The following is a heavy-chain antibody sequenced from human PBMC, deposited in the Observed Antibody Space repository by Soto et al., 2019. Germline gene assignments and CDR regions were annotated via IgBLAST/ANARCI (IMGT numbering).Heavy chain of an antibody. Sequence: QVQLVQSGAEVKKPGASVKVSCKASGYTFTSYAMHWVRQAPGQRLEWMGWINAGNGNTKYSQKFQGRVTITRDTSASTAYMELSSLRSEDTAVYSCARGLGLYYFDYWGPGTLVTVSS. CDR2: INAGNGNT. J-gene: IGHJ4*02. CDR1: GYTFTSYA. D-gene: IGHD1-26*01. CDR3: ARGLGLYYFDY. V-gene: IGHV1-3*01.